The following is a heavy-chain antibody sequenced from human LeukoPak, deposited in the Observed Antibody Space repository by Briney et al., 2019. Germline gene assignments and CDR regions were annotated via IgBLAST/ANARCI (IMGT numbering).Heavy chain of an antibody. CDR3: ARVEIRADFDF. V-gene: IGHV3-7*01. J-gene: IGHJ4*02. Sequence: PGGSLRLSCTASGFTFSRSWMAWIRQAPGKGLEWVTNIEPDAKNKYYADIVKGRFTVSRDNTKNTVSLQMNSLRIEDTAVYYCARVEIRADFDFWGQGVLVTVSS. CDR1: GFTFSRSW. CDR2: IEPDAKNK.